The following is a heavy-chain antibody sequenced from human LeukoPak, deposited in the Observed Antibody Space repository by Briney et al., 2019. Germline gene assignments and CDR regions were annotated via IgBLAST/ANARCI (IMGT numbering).Heavy chain of an antibody. J-gene: IGHJ6*03. CDR1: GFTFSSYE. V-gene: IGHV3-48*03. CDR2: ISSSGSTI. CDR3: ARDPYSGGYGAYYYYYMDV. D-gene: IGHD1-26*01. Sequence: GGSPRLSCAASGFTFSSYEMTWVRQAPGKGLEWVSYISSSGSTIYYADSVKGRFTVSRDNAKNSLYLQMDSLRAEDTAVYYCARDPYSGGYGAYYYYYMDVWGKGTTVTISS.